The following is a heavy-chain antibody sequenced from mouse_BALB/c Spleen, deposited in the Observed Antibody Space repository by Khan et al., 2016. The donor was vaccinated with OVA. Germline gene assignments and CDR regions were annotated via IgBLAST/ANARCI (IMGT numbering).Heavy chain of an antibody. CDR3: AKDSNFDY. J-gene: IGHJ2*01. V-gene: IGHV5-17*02. Sequence: EVQLVESGGGLVQPGGSRKLSCAASGFTFSRFGMHWVRQAPEKGLEWVAYISSGSSTIYYADTVKGRVTIFRDNPKNTFFLQMTRLRSADTAKYYSAKDSNFDYWGQGTTLTVSA. CDR2: ISSGSSTI. CDR1: GFTFSRFG.